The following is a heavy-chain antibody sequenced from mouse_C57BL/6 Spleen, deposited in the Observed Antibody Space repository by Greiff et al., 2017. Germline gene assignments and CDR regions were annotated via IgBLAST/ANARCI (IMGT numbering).Heavy chain of an antibody. Sequence: EVQLQQSVAELVRPGASVKLSCTASGFNIKNTYMHWVKQRPEQGLEWIGRIDPANGNTKYAPKFPGKATITADTSSNTAYLRLSSLTSEDTAIYYCAIPYYSNYGCAMDYWGQGTSVT. CDR1: GFNIKNTY. J-gene: IGHJ4*01. V-gene: IGHV14-3*01. CDR2: IDPANGNT. CDR3: AIPYYSNYGCAMDY. D-gene: IGHD2-5*01.